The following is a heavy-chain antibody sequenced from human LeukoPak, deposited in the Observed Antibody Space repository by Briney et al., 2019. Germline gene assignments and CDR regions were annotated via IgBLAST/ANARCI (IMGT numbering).Heavy chain of an antibody. Sequence: ASVKVSCKASGYTFINYYIYWVRQAPGQGLEWMGIINPSGGSTSYAQKFQGRVTMTRDTSTSTVYMELSSLRSEDTAVYYCARPTDLYYYDSSGYSKAIDAFDIWGQGTMVTVSS. V-gene: IGHV1-46*01. CDR3: ARPTDLYYYDSSGYSKAIDAFDI. J-gene: IGHJ3*02. CDR2: INPSGGST. CDR1: GYTFINYY. D-gene: IGHD3-22*01.